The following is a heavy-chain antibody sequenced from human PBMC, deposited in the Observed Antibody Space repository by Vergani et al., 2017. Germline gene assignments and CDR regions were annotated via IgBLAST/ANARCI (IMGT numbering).Heavy chain of an antibody. CDR2: IYSGGST. V-gene: IGHV3-66*02. Sequence: EVQLVESGGGLVQPGGSLRLSCAASGFTVSSNYMSWVRQAPGEGLEWVSVIYSGGSTYYADSVKGRFTISRDNSKNTLYLQMNSLRAEDTAVYYCARASGSYLRYFDYWGQGTLVTVSS. J-gene: IGHJ4*02. CDR3: ARASGSYLRYFDY. CDR1: GFTVSSNY. D-gene: IGHD1-26*01.